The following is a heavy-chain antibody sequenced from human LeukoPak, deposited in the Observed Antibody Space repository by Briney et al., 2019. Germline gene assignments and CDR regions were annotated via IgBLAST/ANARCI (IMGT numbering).Heavy chain of an antibody. D-gene: IGHD1-26*01. CDR1: GGSISSSSYY. Sequence: PSETLSLTCTVSGGSISSSSYYWGWIRQPPGKGLEWIGSIYYSGSTYYNPSLKSRVTISVDTSKNQFSLKLSSVTAADTAFYYCASKGHHGKIVGTTLSYFYMDVWGKGTTVTVSS. V-gene: IGHV4-39*01. CDR3: ASKGHHGKIVGTTLSYFYMDV. CDR2: IYYSGST. J-gene: IGHJ6*03.